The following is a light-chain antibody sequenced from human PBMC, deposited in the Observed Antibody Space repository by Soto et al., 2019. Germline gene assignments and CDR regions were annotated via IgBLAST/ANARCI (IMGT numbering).Light chain of an antibody. CDR1: SSDVGGYNY. Sequence: QSALTQPASVSGSPGQSITISCTGTSSDVGGYNYVSWYQQHPGKAPKLMIYEVSNRPSGVSNRFSGSKSGNTASLTISGPQAEDEADYYCSSYTSSSTLGVFSGGTKLTVL. CDR3: SSYTSSSTLGV. J-gene: IGLJ2*01. CDR2: EVS. V-gene: IGLV2-14*01.